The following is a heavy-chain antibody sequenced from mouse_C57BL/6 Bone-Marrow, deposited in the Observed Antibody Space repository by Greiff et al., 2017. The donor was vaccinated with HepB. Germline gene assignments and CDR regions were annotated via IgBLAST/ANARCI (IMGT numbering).Heavy chain of an antibody. CDR2: IWSGGST. V-gene: IGHV2-2*01. Sequence: QVQLKQSGPGLVQPSQSLSITCTVSGFSLTSYGVHWVRQSPGKGLEWLGVIWSGGSTDYNAAFISRLSISKDNSKSQVFFKMNSLQADDTAIYYCASMITTGYFDVWGTGTTVTVSS. CDR1: GFSLTSYG. D-gene: IGHD2-4*01. CDR3: ASMITTGYFDV. J-gene: IGHJ1*03.